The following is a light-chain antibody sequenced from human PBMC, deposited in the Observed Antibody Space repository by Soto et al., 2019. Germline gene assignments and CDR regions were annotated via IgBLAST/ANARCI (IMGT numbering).Light chain of an antibody. CDR2: AAS. J-gene: IGKJ1*01. V-gene: IGKV1-17*01. CDR3: LQHNNYPWT. CDR1: QVITND. Sequence: IQMTQSPSSLSASVGDRVTITCRASQVITNDLGWYQQKPGKAPRRLIYAASSLQSGVPSRFSGSGSGTEFTLTISSLQPEDFATYYCLQHNNYPWTLGQGTKVDSK.